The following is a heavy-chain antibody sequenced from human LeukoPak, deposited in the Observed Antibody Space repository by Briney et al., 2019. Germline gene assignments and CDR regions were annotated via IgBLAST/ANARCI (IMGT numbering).Heavy chain of an antibody. D-gene: IGHD1-26*01. CDR1: GFTFSSYN. Sequence: GGSLRLSCAASGFTFSSYNMNWVRQAPGKGLEWVSSITSSSSYIYYADSVRGRFTISRDNAKNSLYLQINSLRAEDTAVYYCARDPYSGSYVDYYYYYYMDVWGKGTTVTISS. CDR2: ITSSSSYI. V-gene: IGHV3-21*01. CDR3: ARDPYSGSYVDYYYYYYMDV. J-gene: IGHJ6*03.